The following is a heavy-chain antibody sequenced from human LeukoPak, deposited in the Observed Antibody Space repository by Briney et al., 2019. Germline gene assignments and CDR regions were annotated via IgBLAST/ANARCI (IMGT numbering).Heavy chain of an antibody. CDR2: INSSGGST. CDR1: GGTFSSYA. CDR3: ATTWGYGGSYFEF. D-gene: IGHD4-23*01. J-gene: IGHJ4*02. Sequence: ASVKVSCKASGGTFSSYAISWVRQAPGQGLEWMGIINSSGGSTSYAQKFQGRVTMTRDTSTSTVYMELSSLRSEDTAVYYCATTWGYGGSYFEFWGQGTLVTVSS. V-gene: IGHV1-46*01.